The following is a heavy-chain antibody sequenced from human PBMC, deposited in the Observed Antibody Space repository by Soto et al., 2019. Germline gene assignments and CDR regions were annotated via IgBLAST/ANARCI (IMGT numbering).Heavy chain of an antibody. J-gene: IGHJ4*02. CDR3: ARAGLWLPAFLDY. CDR1: GYTFTSYD. CDR2: MNPNSGNT. Sequence: ALVKVYCKASGYTFTSYDINWVRQATGQGLEWMGWMNPNSGNTGYAQKFQGRVTMTRNTSISTAYMELSSLRSEDTAVYYCARAGLWLPAFLDYWGQGTLVTVSS. D-gene: IGHD5-18*01. V-gene: IGHV1-8*01.